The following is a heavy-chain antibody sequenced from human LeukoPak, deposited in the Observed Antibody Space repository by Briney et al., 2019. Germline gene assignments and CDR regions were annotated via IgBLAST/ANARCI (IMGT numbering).Heavy chain of an antibody. J-gene: IGHJ4*02. Sequence: SLRLSCTASGFTFGDYAMSWVRQAPGKGLEWVGFIRSKAYGGTTEYAASVKGRFTISRDDSKSIAYLQMNSLKTEDTAVYYCTRIHYYDSSGYYSGIDYWGQGTLVTVSS. CDR1: GFTFGDYA. V-gene: IGHV3-49*04. CDR2: IRSKAYGGTT. D-gene: IGHD3-22*01. CDR3: TRIHYYDSSGYYSGIDY.